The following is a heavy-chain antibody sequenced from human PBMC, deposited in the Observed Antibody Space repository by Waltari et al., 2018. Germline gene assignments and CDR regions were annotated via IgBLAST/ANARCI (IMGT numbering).Heavy chain of an antibody. CDR3: ARDWRPIVVVPAL. V-gene: IGHV1-2*06. J-gene: IGHJ4*02. D-gene: IGHD2-2*01. CDR1: GYTFTGYY. Sequence: QVQLVQSGAEVKKPGASVKVSCKASGYTFTGYYMHWVRQAPGQGLEWMGRINPNSGGTSYAQKFQGRVTMTRDTSISTAYMELSRLRSDDTAVYYCARDWRPIVVVPALWGQGTLVTVSS. CDR2: INPNSGGT.